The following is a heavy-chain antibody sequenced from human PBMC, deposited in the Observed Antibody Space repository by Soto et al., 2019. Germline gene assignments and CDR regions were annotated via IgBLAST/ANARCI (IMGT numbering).Heavy chain of an antibody. CDR1: VGSFSGYY. CDR2: INHSGST. J-gene: IGHJ4*02. CDR3: ARDRGPGIDY. Sequence: SETLSLTCAVYVGSFSGYYWSWIRQPPGKGLEWIGEINHSGSTNYNPSLKSRVTISVDTSKNQFSVRLSSVTAADTAVYYCARDRGPGIDYWGQGTMVTVSS. V-gene: IGHV4-34*01.